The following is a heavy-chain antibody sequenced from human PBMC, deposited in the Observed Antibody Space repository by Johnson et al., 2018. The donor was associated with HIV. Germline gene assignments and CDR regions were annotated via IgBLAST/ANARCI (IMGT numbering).Heavy chain of an antibody. J-gene: IGHJ3*02. D-gene: IGHD2-15*01. V-gene: IGHV3-15*05. Sequence: EVQLVESGGGVVQPGRSLRLSCAASGFTFTSYAMHWVRQAPGKGLEWVGRIKSKTDGGTIDYAAPVKDRFTISRDNSKNSLYLQMNSLRAEDTAVYYCARKVVVVAAAAGDAFDIWGQGTMVTVSS. CDR3: ARKVVVVAAAAGDAFDI. CDR1: GFTFTSYA. CDR2: IKSKTDGGTI.